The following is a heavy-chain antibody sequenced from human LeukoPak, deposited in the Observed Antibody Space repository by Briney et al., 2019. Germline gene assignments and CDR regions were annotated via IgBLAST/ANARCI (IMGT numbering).Heavy chain of an antibody. Sequence: ASVKVSCKASGYTFTGYYMHWVRQAPGQGLEWMGWINPNSGGTNYAQKFQGRVTMTRDTSISTAYMELSRLRSDDTAVYYCARVGALVSSGYYYDHWGQGTLVTVSS. CDR1: GYTFTGYY. V-gene: IGHV1-2*02. D-gene: IGHD3-22*01. J-gene: IGHJ4*02. CDR2: INPNSGGT. CDR3: ARVGALVSSGYYYDH.